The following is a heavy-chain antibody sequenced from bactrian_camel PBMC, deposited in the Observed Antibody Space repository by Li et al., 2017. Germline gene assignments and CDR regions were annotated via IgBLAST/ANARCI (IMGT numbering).Heavy chain of an antibody. CDR2: IDRDGST. V-gene: IGHV3S53*01. Sequence: HVQLVESGGGSVQAGGSLRLSCAAPGWTFSPYCMAWFRQAPDKEREGVAAIDRDGSTYADSVKGRFTISRDNAKNSMYLQMNNMKSEDTALYYCAMGSGAANDHKGQGTQVTVS. D-gene: IGHD7*01. CDR1: GWTFSPYC. J-gene: IGHJ4*01.